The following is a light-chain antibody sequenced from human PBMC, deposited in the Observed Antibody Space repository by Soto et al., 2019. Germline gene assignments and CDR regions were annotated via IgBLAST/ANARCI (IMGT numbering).Light chain of an antibody. CDR2: TND. J-gene: IGLJ1*01. CDR1: SSNLGSNT. CDR3: SSWDDNLDAVV. V-gene: IGLV1-44*01. Sequence: QAVVTQPPSASGTPGQRVTISCSGSSSNLGSNTVNWYQQIPGTAPKLLIYTNDQRPSGVPDRFSGSKSGTSASLAISGLQFEDEADYHCSSWDDNLDAVVFGAGTKLTVL.